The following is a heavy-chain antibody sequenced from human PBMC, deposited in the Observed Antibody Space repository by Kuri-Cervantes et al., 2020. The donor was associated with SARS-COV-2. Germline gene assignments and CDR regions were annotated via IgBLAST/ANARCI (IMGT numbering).Heavy chain of an antibody. V-gene: IGHV1-69*05. Sequence: SVKVSCKASGYTFTSYAISWVRQAPGQGLEWMGGIIPIFGTANYAQKFQGRVTITTDESTSTAYMELSSLRSEDTAVYYCARSPVGGNSVDHFDYWGQGTLVTVSS. J-gene: IGHJ4*02. CDR3: ARSPVGGNSVDHFDY. CDR1: GYTFTSYA. CDR2: IIPIFGTA. D-gene: IGHD4-23*01.